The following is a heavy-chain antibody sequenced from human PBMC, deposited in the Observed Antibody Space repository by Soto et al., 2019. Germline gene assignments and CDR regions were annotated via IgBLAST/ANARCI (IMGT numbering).Heavy chain of an antibody. J-gene: IGHJ4*02. CDR2: INHSGST. CDR3: ARAGYGSDN. D-gene: IGHD3-10*01. Sequence: SETLSLTCAVYGGSFSGYYWSWIRQPPGKGLEWIGEINHSGSTNYNPSLKSRVTISVDTSKNQFSLKLSSVTAADTAVYYCARAGYGSDNWGQGTLVTVSS. CDR1: GGSFSGYY. V-gene: IGHV4-34*01.